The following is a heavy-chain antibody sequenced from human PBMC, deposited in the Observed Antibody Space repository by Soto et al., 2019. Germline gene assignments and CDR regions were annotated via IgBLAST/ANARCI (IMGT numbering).Heavy chain of an antibody. CDR2: IIPIFGTA. V-gene: IGHV1-69*06. D-gene: IGHD3-22*01. CDR3: AGGRAGYYDSSGYYSKFDY. CDR1: GGTFSSYA. J-gene: IGHJ4*02. Sequence: QVQLVQSGAEVKKPGSSVKVSCKASGGTFSSYAISWVRQAPGQGLEWSGGIIPIFGTANYAQKFQGRVTVTADKATSTAYMALGSLRSEDTAVYYCAGGRAGYYDSSGYYSKFDYWGQGTLVTVSS.